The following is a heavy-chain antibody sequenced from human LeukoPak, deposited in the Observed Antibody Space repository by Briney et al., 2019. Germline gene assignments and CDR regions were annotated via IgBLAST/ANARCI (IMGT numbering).Heavy chain of an antibody. CDR2: IYYSGST. CDR3: ARDKVAYYYDSRAFDI. Sequence: SETLSLTCTVSGGSISSYYWSWIRQPPGKGLEWIGYIYYSGSTNYNPSLKSRVTISVDTSKNQFSLKLSSVTAADTAVYYCARDKVAYYYDSRAFDIWGQGTMVTVSS. V-gene: IGHV4-59*01. D-gene: IGHD3-22*01. J-gene: IGHJ3*02. CDR1: GGSISSYY.